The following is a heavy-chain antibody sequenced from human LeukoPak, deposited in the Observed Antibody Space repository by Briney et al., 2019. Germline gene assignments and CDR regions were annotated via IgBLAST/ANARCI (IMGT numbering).Heavy chain of an antibody. CDR3: ARLQGQWLLHDY. CDR2: IYYSGNT. CDR1: GGSISSYY. J-gene: IGHJ4*02. Sequence: SDTLSLTCTVSGGSISSYYWSWIRQPPGRGREGIGYIYYSGNTNYNPSLKSRVTISVDTSRNQFSLKVTSVTAADTAVYYCARLQGQWLLHDYWGQGTLVTVSS. V-gene: IGHV4-59*07. D-gene: IGHD6-19*01.